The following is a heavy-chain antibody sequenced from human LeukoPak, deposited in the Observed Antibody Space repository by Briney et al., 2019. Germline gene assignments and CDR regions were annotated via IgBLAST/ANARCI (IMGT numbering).Heavy chain of an antibody. CDR2: INPSGGST. J-gene: IGHJ4*02. CDR1: GYTFTNYY. V-gene: IGHV1-46*01. CDR3: ARDHPVLTLALGFDY. D-gene: IGHD3-10*01. Sequence: ASVKVSCKTSGYTFTNYYMHWVRQAPGQGLEWMGIINPSGGSTSYAQKFQGRVTMTRDTSTSTVYMELSSLRSEDTAVYYCARDHPVLTLALGFDYWGQGTLVTVSS.